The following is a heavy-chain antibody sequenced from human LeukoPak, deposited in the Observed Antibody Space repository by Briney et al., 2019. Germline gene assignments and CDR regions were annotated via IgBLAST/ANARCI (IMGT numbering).Heavy chain of an antibody. D-gene: IGHD6-6*01. V-gene: IGHV3-7*01. J-gene: IGHJ6*03. CDR3: ARIAGSSTTLRDYYYYMDV. CDR2: IKRDGSET. Sequence: GGSLRLSCTVSGITFSDYWMTWVRQAPGKGLEWVANIKRDGSETYYVDSVKGRFAISRDNARKSVFLQMDRLRAEDTAVYYCARIAGSSTTLRDYYYYMDVWGKGTMVTVSS. CDR1: GITFSDYW.